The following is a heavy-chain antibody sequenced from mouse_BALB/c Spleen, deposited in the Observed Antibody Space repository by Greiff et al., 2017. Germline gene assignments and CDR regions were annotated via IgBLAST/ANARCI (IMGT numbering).Heavy chain of an antibody. J-gene: IGHJ2*01. CDR1: GFTFSDYY. CDR3: ARDDVFDY. V-gene: IGHV5-4*02. Sequence: EVKLQESGGGLVKPGGSLKLSCAASGFTFSDYYMYWVRQTPEKRLEWVATISDGGSYTYYPDSVKGRFTISRDNAKNNLYLQMSSLKSEDTAMYYCARDDVFDYWGQGTTLTVSS. CDR2: ISDGGSYT.